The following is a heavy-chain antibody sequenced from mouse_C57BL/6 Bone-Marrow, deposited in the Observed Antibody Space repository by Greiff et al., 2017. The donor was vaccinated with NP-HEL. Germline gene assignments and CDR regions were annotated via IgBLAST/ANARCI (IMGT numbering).Heavy chain of an antibody. CDR3: ARLESDYYYAMDY. CDR1: GYTFTGYW. CDR2: ILPGSGST. J-gene: IGHJ4*01. Sequence: VQLQQSGAELMKPGASVKLSCKATGYTFTGYWIEWVKQRPGHGLEWIGEILPGSGSTNYTEKFKGKATFTADTSSNTAYMQLSSLTTEDSAIYYCARLESDYYYAMDYWGQGTSVTVSS. V-gene: IGHV1-9*01. D-gene: IGHD2-4*01.